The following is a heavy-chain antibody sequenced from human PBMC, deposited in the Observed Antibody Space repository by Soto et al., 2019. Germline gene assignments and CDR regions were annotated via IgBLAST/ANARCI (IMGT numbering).Heavy chain of an antibody. D-gene: IGHD1-20*01. V-gene: IGHV3-30*18. J-gene: IGHJ4*02. CDR2: ISYDGSNK. CDR3: AKDLRWGITGTTAPFDY. Sequence: HPGGSLRLSCAASGFTFSSYGMHWVRQAPGKGLEWVAVISYDGSNKYYADSVKGRFTISRDNSKNTLYPQMNSLRAEDTAVYYCAKDLRWGITGTTAPFDYWGQGTLVTVSS. CDR1: GFTFSSYG.